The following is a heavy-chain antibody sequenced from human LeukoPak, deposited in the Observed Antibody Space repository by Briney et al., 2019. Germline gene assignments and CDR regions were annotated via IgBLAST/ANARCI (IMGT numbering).Heavy chain of an antibody. J-gene: IGHJ4*02. D-gene: IGHD3-22*01. CDR1: GGSISSYY. V-gene: IGHV4-59*12. CDR3: ARVSSGLFDY. Sequence: SETLSLTCTVSGGSISSYYWSWIRQPPGKGLERIGYIYHSGSTYCNPSLKSRVTISVDRSKNQFSLKLSSVTAADTAVYYCARVSSGLFDYWGQGTLVTVSS. CDR2: IYHSGST.